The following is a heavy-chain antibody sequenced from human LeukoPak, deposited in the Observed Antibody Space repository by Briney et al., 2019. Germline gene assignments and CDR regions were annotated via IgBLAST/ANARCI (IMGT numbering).Heavy chain of an antibody. J-gene: IGHJ6*02. D-gene: IGHD6-13*01. CDR3: ARDSEQQQLDYYYYGMDV. V-gene: IGHV3-53*01. Sequence: GGSLRLSCAASGFTVSSNYMSWVRQAPGKGLEWVSVIYSGGSIYYADSVKGRFTISRDNSKNTLYLQMNSLRAEDTAVYYCARDSEQQQLDYYYYGMDVWGQGTTVTVSS. CDR1: GFTVSSNY. CDR2: IYSGGSI.